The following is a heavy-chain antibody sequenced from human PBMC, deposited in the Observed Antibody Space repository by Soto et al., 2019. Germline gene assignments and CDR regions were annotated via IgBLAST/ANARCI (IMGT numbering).Heavy chain of an antibody. CDR2: INHSGST. Sequence: SETLSLTCAVYGGSFSGYYWSWIRQPPGKGLEWIGEINHSGSTNYNPSLKSRVTISVDTSKNQFSLKLSSVTAADTAVYYCGRDTIFGVVTYYYYYYGMDVWGQGTTVTVSS. J-gene: IGHJ6*02. V-gene: IGHV4-34*01. D-gene: IGHD3-3*01. CDR3: GRDTIFGVVTYYYYYYGMDV. CDR1: GGSFSGYY.